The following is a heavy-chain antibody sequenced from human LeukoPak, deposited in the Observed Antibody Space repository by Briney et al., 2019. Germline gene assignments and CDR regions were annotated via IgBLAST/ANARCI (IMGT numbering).Heavy chain of an antibody. D-gene: IGHD2-2*01. J-gene: IGHJ3*02. Sequence: GESLKISCKGSGYSFTSYWIGWVRQMPGKGLEWMGIIYPGDSDTRYSPSFQGQVTISADKSISTAYLQWSSLKASDTAMYYCARQGLGYCSSTSCYGAFDIWGQGTMVTASS. CDR3: ARQGLGYCSSTSCYGAFDI. CDR1: GYSFTSYW. V-gene: IGHV5-51*01. CDR2: IYPGDSDT.